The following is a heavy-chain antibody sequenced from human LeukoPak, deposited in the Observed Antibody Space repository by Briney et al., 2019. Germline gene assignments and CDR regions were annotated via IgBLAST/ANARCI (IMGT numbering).Heavy chain of an antibody. Sequence: PGGSLRLSCAASGFSFSTYEMHWVRQAPGKGLEWVSDISSSGSTTYYADSVRGRFTTSRDNAKNLLYLKMHSLRAEDTAIYYCSLLAVASPQDYWGQGTLVTVSS. CDR3: SLLAVASPQDY. D-gene: IGHD6-19*01. J-gene: IGHJ4*02. V-gene: IGHV3-48*03. CDR1: GFSFSTYE. CDR2: ISSSGSTT.